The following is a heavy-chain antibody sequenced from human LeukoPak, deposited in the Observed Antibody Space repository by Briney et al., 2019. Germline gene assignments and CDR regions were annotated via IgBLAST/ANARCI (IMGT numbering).Heavy chain of an antibody. D-gene: IGHD3-10*01. Sequence: GGSLRLSCAASGFIFNSHSMNWVRQAPGKGLEWVSSISSTSSYIYYADSVKSRFTISRDNSKNTLYLQMNSLRAEDTAVYYCAKAKYYYGSGSLILVDYWGQGTLVTVSS. CDR3: AKAKYYYGSGSLILVDY. J-gene: IGHJ4*02. CDR1: GFIFNSHS. CDR2: ISSTSSYI. V-gene: IGHV3-21*04.